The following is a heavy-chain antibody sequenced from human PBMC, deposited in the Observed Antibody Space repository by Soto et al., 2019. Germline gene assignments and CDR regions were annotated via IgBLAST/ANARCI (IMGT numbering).Heavy chain of an antibody. CDR2: IWYDGSNK. Sequence: GWSLRLSCAASGFTFSSYGMHWVRQAPGKGLEWVAVIWYDGSNKYYADSVKGRFTISRDNSKNTLYLQMNSLRAEDTAVYYCARDLPLGDGLDYWGQGTLVTVSS. J-gene: IGHJ4*02. CDR1: GFTFSSYG. D-gene: IGHD1-26*01. CDR3: ARDLPLGDGLDY. V-gene: IGHV3-33*08.